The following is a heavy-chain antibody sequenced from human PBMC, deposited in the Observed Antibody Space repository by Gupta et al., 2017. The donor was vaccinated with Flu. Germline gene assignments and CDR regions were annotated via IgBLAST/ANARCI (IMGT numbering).Heavy chain of an antibody. CDR1: GFKFSTYE. CDR3: ARGHWDN. J-gene: IGHJ4*02. CDR2: ISSSGST. V-gene: IGHV3-48*03. Sequence: CAASGFKFSTYEMSWVRQAPGRGLEWVSFISSSGSTYYTDPVRGRFTISRDNANNSLYLQMSSLRDEDTAVYYCARGHWDNWGQGTLVTVSS.